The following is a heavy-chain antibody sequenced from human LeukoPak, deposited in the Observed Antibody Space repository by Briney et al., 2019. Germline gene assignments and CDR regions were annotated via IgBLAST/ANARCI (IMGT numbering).Heavy chain of an antibody. CDR2: ISSSSSYI. CDR1: GFTFSSYS. J-gene: IGHJ1*01. Sequence: PGGSLRLSCAASGFTFSSYSMNWVRQAPGKGLEWVSSISSSSSYIYYADSVKGRFTISRDNAKNSLYLQMNSLRAEDTAVYYCARDLGRGVITTKYFQHWGQGTLVTVSS. D-gene: IGHD3-10*01. V-gene: IGHV3-21*01. CDR3: ARDLGRGVITTKYFQH.